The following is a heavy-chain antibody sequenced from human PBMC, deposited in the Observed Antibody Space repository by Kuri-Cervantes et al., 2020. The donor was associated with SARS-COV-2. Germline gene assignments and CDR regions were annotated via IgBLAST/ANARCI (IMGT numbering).Heavy chain of an antibody. V-gene: IGHV4-59*08. J-gene: IGHJ3*02. D-gene: IGHD3-22*01. CDR1: GGSISSYY. CDR3: EIQVVPGDAFDI. CDR2: IYYSGST. Sequence: SETLSLTCTVSGGSISSYYWSWIRQPPGKGLEWIGYIYYSGSTNYNPSLKSRVTISVDTSKNQFSLKLSSVTAADTAVYYCEIQVVPGDAFDIWGQGTMVTVSS.